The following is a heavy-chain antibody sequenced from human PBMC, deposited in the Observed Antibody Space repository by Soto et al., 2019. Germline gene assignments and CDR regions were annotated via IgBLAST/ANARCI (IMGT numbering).Heavy chain of an antibody. V-gene: IGHV4-61*01. CDR2: VYYSGTT. CDR1: GGSVSNKTYY. D-gene: IGHD4-17*01. J-gene: IGHJ4*02. Sequence: PSATLSLTCSVSGGSVSNKTYYWSWIRQPPGKRLEWIGYVYYSGTTNYNPSLKSQVTISVDLSKNQFSLRLSSVATADTALYYCARTTAVPNTLRSRYFFDYWGQGTLVTVSS. CDR3: ARTTAVPNTLRSRYFFDY.